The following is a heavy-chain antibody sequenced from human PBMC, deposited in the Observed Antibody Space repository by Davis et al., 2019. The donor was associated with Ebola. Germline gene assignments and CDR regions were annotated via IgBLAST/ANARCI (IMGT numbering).Heavy chain of an antibody. V-gene: IGHV1-69*06. D-gene: IGHD6-19*01. CDR2: IIPTFGAP. Sequence: SVKVSCKASGGSFRNYPIGWVRQAPGQGLDWVGGIIPTFGAPKYAQKFQGRVTITADKSTNTVYMDLSSLRSEDTAVYYCAIYSSGWFYFDYWGQGTLVTVSS. CDR1: GGSFRNYP. CDR3: AIYSSGWFYFDY. J-gene: IGHJ4*02.